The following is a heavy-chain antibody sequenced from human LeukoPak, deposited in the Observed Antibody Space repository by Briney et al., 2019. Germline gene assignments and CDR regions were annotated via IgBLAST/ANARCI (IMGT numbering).Heavy chain of an antibody. Sequence: GGSLRLSCAASGFTFSSHGMHWVRQAPGKGLEWVALISYDGTNKYYADSVKGRFTTSRDNSKNTLYLHMNSLRAEDTAVYYGAKVGDNWDFDYWGQGTLVSVSS. J-gene: IGHJ4*02. CDR2: ISYDGTNK. CDR1: GFTFSSHG. V-gene: IGHV3-30*18. CDR3: AKVGDNWDFDY. D-gene: IGHD3-16*01.